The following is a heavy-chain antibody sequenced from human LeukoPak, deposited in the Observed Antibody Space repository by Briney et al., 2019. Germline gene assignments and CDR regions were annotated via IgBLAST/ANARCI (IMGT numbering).Heavy chain of an antibody. CDR3: ARRRDLYSGSYYPFDY. Sequence: GESLQIYCQGSGYSFTNYWIGWVRQMPGKGLKWMGIINSGDSDARYSPSFQGQVTISADKSISTAYLQWSSLKASDTAMYYCARRRDLYSGSYYPFDYWGQGTLVTVSS. V-gene: IGHV5-51*01. J-gene: IGHJ4*02. CDR2: INSGDSDA. D-gene: IGHD1-26*01. CDR1: GYSFTNYW.